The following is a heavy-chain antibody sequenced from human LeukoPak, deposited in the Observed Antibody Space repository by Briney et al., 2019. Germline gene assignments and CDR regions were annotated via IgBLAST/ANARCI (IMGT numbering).Heavy chain of an antibody. CDR3: ARGPSSGYYLFDY. Sequence: PGGSLRLSCAASGFTFSNYGVHWVRQAPGTGLEWVAFISYDGSNQYYEDSVKGRFTISRDNSKNTLYLQMNSLRAEDTAVYYCARGPSSGYYLFDYWGQGTLVTVSS. V-gene: IGHV3-30*03. J-gene: IGHJ4*02. CDR1: GFTFSNYG. CDR2: ISYDGSNQ. D-gene: IGHD3-22*01.